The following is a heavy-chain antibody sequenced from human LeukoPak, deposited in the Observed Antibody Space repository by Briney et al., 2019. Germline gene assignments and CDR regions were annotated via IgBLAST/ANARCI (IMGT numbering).Heavy chain of an antibody. V-gene: IGHV3-23*01. CDR1: GFTFSSYG. CDR3: ARALRTVWGYYFDY. J-gene: IGHJ4*02. Sequence: PGGSLRLSCAASGFTFSSYGMSWVRQAPGKGLEWVSAISGSGGSTYDADSVKGRFTISRDKSKNTLYLQMNSLRAEDTAVYYCARALRTVWGYYFDYWGQGTLVTVSS. D-gene: IGHD4-17*01. CDR2: ISGSGGST.